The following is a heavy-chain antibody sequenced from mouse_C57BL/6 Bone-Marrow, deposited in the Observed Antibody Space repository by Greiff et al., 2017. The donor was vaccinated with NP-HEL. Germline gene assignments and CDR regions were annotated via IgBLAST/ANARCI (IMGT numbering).Heavy chain of an antibody. CDR1: GYTFTSYW. D-gene: IGHD4-1*01. V-gene: IGHV1-55*01. J-gene: IGHJ4*01. CDR3: ASNWGYYYAMDY. Sequence: QVQLQQPGAELVKPGASVKMSCKASGYTFTSYWITWVKQRPGQGLEWIGDIYPGSGSTNYNEKFKSKATLTVDTSSSTAYMQLSSLTSEDAAVYYCASNWGYYYAMDYWGQGTSVTVSS. CDR2: IYPGSGST.